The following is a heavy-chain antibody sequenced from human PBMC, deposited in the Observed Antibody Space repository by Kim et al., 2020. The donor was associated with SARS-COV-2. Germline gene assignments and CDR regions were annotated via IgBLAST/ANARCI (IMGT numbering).Heavy chain of an antibody. CDR1: GGSISSSSYY. Sequence: SETLSLTCTVSGGSISSSSYYWGWIRQPPGKGLEWIGSIYYSGSTYYNPSLKSRVTISVDTSKNQFSLKLSSVTAADTAVYYCARVPYDSSGYYYYYGMDVWGQGTTVTVSS. CDR2: IYYSGST. D-gene: IGHD3-22*01. J-gene: IGHJ6*02. CDR3: ARVPYDSSGYYYYYGMDV. V-gene: IGHV4-39*01.